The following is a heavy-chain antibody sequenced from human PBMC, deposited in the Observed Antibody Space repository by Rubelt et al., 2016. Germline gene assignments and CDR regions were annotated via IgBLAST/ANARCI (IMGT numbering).Heavy chain of an antibody. CDR3: AGHYCSGGNCYYCNY. J-gene: IGHJ4*02. CDR1: GGSISSYY. V-gene: IGHV4-59*08. CDR2: IYYSGST. D-gene: IGHD2-15*01. Sequence: QVQLQESGPGLVEPSETLSLTCTVSGGSISSYYWSWIRQPPGKGLEWIGYIYYSGSTNYNPSLTSRVTILVAPSKNQFARTRRSVAAADTAVYYCAGHYCSGGNCYYCNYWGQGTLVTVSS.